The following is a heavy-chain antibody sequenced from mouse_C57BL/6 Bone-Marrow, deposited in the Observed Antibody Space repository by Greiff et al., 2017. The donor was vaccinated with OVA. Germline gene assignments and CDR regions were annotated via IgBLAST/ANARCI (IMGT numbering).Heavy chain of an antibody. J-gene: IGHJ2*01. CDR1: GYTFTSYW. CDR3: ARSAYGSGYDY. Sequence: QVQLQQPGAELVKPGASVKLSCKASGYTFTSYWMHWVKQRPGQGLEWIGMIHPNSGSTNYNEKFKSKATLTVDKSSSTAYMQLSSLTSEDSAVYYCARSAYGSGYDYWGQGTTLTVSS. D-gene: IGHD1-1*01. V-gene: IGHV1-64*01. CDR2: IHPNSGST.